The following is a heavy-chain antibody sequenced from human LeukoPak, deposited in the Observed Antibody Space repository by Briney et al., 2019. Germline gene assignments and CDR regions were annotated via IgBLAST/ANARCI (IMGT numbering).Heavy chain of an antibody. D-gene: IGHD3-10*01. CDR3: ARRLVRGVFDY. J-gene: IGHJ4*02. CDR2: ISSSSSYT. V-gene: IGHV3-11*03. CDR1: GFTFSDYY. Sequence: PGGSLRLSCAASGFTFSDYYMSWIRQAPGKGLEWVSYISSSSSYTNYADSVKGRFTISRDNPKNSLYLQMNSLRAEDTAVYYCARRLVRGVFDYWGQGTLVTVSS.